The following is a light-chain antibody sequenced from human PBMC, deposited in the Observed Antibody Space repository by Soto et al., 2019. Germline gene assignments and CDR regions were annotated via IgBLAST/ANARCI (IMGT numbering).Light chain of an antibody. CDR3: CSYAGSNTWV. CDR2: EDT. CDR1: SSDVGRYNV. V-gene: IGLV2-23*01. Sequence: QSALTQPASVSGSPGQSITMSCTGTSSDVGRYNVVSWYQQHPGKAPKLMIYEDTKRPSGLFNRFSGSKSGNTASLTISGLQAEDEADYYCCSYAGSNTWVFGGGTKLTVL. J-gene: IGLJ3*02.